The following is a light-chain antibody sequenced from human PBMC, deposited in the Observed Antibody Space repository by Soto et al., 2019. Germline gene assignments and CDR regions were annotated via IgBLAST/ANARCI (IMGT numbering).Light chain of an antibody. Sequence: EVVLTQSPATLSLSPGERATLSCRASQSVSTYLAWNQQKPGQPPRLLIYDASNRAAGIPARFSGSGSGTDFTLTISALEPEDSAVYYCQQRAFWPPGPFGGGTKVEIK. CDR3: QQRAFWPPGP. CDR1: QSVSTY. J-gene: IGKJ4*01. V-gene: IGKV3-11*01. CDR2: DAS.